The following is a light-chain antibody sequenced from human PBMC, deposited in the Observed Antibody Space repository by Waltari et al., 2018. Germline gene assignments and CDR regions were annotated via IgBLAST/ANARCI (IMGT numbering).Light chain of an antibody. Sequence: QAVVTQEPSLTVSPGGTVTLTCASSTGAVTSGHYPYWFHQKPGQAPRTLIYDTNNQHAWAPARFSGSLLGGKAALTLSGAQSEDEADYYCLLYYSGPGVFGGGTKLTVL. V-gene: IGLV7-46*01. J-gene: IGLJ3*02. CDR3: LLYYSGPGV. CDR2: DTN. CDR1: TGAVTSGHY.